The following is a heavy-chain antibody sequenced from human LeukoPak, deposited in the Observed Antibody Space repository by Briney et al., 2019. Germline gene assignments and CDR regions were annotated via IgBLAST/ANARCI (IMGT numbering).Heavy chain of an antibody. CDR3: ARGCQYQLLIFLYYYMDV. V-gene: IGHV3-48*01. CDR1: GFTFSSYS. Sequence: GGSLRLSCAASGFTFSSYSMNWVRQAPGKGLEWVSYISSSSSTMYYADSVKGRFSISRDNAKKSLYLQMNSLRAEDTAVYYCARGCQYQLLIFLYYYMDVWGKGTTVTISS. D-gene: IGHD2-2*01. J-gene: IGHJ6*03. CDR2: ISSSSSTM.